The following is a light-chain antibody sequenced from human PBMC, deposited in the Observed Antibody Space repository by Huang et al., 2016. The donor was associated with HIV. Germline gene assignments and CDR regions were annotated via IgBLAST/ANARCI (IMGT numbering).Light chain of an antibody. CDR2: GAS. CDR1: QDIGTS. V-gene: IGKV1-9*01. J-gene: IGKJ5*01. Sequence: QLTQSPPSLSASVGDTIIISCRASQDIGTSLAWYQQKTGRAPKLLISGASTLQTGVPSRFSGDSAGTLFTLFITGLQPEDFATYYCQQLHTYPITCGQGTRLDIK. CDR3: QQLHTYPIT.